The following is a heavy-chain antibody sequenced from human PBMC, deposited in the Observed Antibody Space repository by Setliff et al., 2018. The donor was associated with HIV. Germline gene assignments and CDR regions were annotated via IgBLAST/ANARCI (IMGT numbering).Heavy chain of an antibody. D-gene: IGHD3-10*01. CDR1: RFTFSNNA. V-gene: IGHV3-23*01. CDR2: ISKSGTST. J-gene: IGHJ4*02. CDR3: AKDKGQKYADY. Sequence: GGSLRLSCAASRFTFSNNAMGWVRQAPGKGLEWVSSISKSGTSTLYAASVKGRFTISRDNSKNTLYLQMNSLRAEDTAVYYCAKDKGQKYADYWGQGTMVTVSS.